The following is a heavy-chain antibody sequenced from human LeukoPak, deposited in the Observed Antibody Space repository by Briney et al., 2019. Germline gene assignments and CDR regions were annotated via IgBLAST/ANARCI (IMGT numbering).Heavy chain of an antibody. CDR1: GYTFTGYY. D-gene: IGHD3-10*01. V-gene: IGHV1-2*02. CDR2: INPNSGDT. Sequence: GASVKVSCKASGYTFTGYYMHWVRQAPGQGLEWMGWINPNSGDTNYAQKFQGRVTMTRDTSISTAYMELSRPRSDDTAVYYCARVGPSGYYYYYMDVWGKGTTVTVSS. J-gene: IGHJ6*03. CDR3: ARVGPSGYYYYYMDV.